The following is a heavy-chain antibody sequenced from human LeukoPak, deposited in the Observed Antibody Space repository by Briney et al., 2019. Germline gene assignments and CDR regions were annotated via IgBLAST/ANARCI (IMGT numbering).Heavy chain of an antibody. CDR3: ARGDRFTPYAFDI. CDR1: GGTFGSYA. J-gene: IGHJ3*02. V-gene: IGHV1-69*05. Sequence: SVKVSCKASGGTFGSYAISWVRQAPGQGLEWMGGIIPIFGTANYAQKFQGRVTITTDESTSTAYMELSSLRSEDTAVYYCARGDRFTPYAFDIWGQGTMVTVSS. CDR2: IIPIFGTA. D-gene: IGHD2-15*01.